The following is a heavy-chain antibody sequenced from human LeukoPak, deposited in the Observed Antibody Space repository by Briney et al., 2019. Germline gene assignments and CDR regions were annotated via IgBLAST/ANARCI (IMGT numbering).Heavy chain of an antibody. CDR1: GFTFRNHA. D-gene: IGHD3-16*01. CDR3: ARAPYGDNGYTAEVADY. J-gene: IGHJ4*02. CDR2: ISGSSSDI. Sequence: GGSLRLSCAASGFTFRNHAMNWVRQAPGKGLEWVSSISGSSSDIYYADSVKGRFTISRDNAKNSLYLQMNSLRAEDTAVYYCARAPYGDNGYTAEVADYWGQGTLVTVSS. V-gene: IGHV3-21*01.